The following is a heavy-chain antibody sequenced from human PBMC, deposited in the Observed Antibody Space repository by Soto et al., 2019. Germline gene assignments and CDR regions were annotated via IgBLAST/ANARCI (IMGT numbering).Heavy chain of an antibody. V-gene: IGHV4-59*02. D-gene: IGHD3-16*01. CDR1: GASVNDYY. J-gene: IGHJ3*02. CDR3: ARWGHPAVKAFDI. Sequence: SETLSLTCTVSGASVNDYYWNWVRQPLGKGLEWIGFIHYTGSRIFNPTLQSRVTMSVDVSQNQFSLRLTSVTAADTAIYYCARWGHPAVKAFDIWGQGTTVTVSS. CDR2: IHYTGSR.